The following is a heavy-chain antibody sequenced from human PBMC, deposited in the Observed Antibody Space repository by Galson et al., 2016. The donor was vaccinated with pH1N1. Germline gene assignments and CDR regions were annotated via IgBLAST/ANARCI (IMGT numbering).Heavy chain of an antibody. D-gene: IGHD2-2*01. V-gene: IGHV7-4-1*02. CDR2: ISTNTGNP. Sequence: SVKVSCKASGYSFSSYAINWVRQDPGQGLEWVGWISTNTGNPTYAQGFTGRFVFSLDTSVSAAYLQISGLKAEDTAVYYCVRDGIIDCHGSSCFDYWGQGTLVTVSS. J-gene: IGHJ4*01. CDR1: GYSFSSYA. CDR3: VRDGIIDCHGSSCFDY.